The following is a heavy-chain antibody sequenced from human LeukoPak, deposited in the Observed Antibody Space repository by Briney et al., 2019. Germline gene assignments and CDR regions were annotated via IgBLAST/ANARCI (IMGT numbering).Heavy chain of an antibody. D-gene: IGHD2-15*01. CDR1: GYTLTGYY. CDR3: ASHHRGYCSGGSCYGFDY. CDR2: INPNSGGT. V-gene: IGHV1-2*02. Sequence: GASVKVSCKASGYTLTGYYMHWVRQAPGQGLEWMGWINPNSGGTNYAQKFQGRVTMTRDTSISTAYMELSRLRSDDTAVYYCASHHRGYCSGGSCYGFDYWGQGTLVTVSS. J-gene: IGHJ4*02.